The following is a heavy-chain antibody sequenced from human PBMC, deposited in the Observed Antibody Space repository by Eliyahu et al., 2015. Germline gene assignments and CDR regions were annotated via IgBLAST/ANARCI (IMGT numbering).Heavy chain of an antibody. CDR2: INHSGST. CDR3: ARGNEYNWNYLKHXAFDI. D-gene: IGHD1-7*01. CDR1: GGSXSGXY. J-gene: IGHJ3*02. V-gene: IGHV4-34*01. Sequence: QVQLQQWGAGLLKPSETLSLTCAVYGGSXSGXYXXXIRQPPGKGLEWIGEINHSGSTNYNPSLKSRVTISVDTSKNQFSLKLSSVTAADTAVYYCARGNEYNWNYLKHXAFDIWGQGTMVTVSS.